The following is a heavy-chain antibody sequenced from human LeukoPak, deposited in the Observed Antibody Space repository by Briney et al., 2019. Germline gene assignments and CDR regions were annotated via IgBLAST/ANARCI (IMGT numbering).Heavy chain of an antibody. CDR2: IYTSGST. CDR3: ARVGRLRYFDWFHRTDAFDI. Sequence: SETLSLTCTVSGGSISSGSYYWSWIRQPAGKGLEWIGRIYTSGSTNYNPSLKSRVTISVDTSKNQFSLKLSSVTAADTAVYYCARVGRLRYFDWFHRTDAFDIWGQGTMVTVSS. CDR1: GGSISSGSYY. J-gene: IGHJ3*02. V-gene: IGHV4-61*02. D-gene: IGHD3-9*01.